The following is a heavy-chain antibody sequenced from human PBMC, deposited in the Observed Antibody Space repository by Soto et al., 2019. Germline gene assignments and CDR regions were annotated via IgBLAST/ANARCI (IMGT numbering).Heavy chain of an antibody. CDR2: ISHSGNT. CDR3: ARVSTIVNEGPPVTPGWFDP. CDR1: GDSINSSHW. D-gene: IGHD1-1*01. Sequence: SETLSLTCAVSGDSINSSHWWIWVRQPPEKGLEWIGQISHSGNTNYNPSLTSRVTISVDKSKNHFSLKLSSVTAADTAVYYCARVSTIVNEGPPVTPGWFDPWGQGTLVTVS. J-gene: IGHJ5*02. V-gene: IGHV4-4*02.